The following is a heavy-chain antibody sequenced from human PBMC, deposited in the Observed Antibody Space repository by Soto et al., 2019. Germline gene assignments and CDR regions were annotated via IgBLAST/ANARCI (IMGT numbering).Heavy chain of an antibody. D-gene: IGHD3-9*01. CDR2: IYYSGST. CDR3: AREWYYDILTGYYKRGYFDY. V-gene: IGHV4-30-4*01. Sequence: QVQLQESGPGLVKPSQTLSLTCTVSGGSISSGDYYWSWIRQPPGKGLEWIGYIYYSGSTYYNPSLTSRVTISVDTSKNQFSLKLSSVTAADTAVYYCAREWYYDILTGYYKRGYFDYWGQGTLVTVSS. CDR1: GGSISSGDYY. J-gene: IGHJ4*02.